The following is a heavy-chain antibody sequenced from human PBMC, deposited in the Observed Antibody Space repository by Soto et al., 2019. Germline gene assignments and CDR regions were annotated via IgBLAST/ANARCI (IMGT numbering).Heavy chain of an antibody. CDR3: ARDKILTGSIIGFDY. Sequence: LRLSCVASEITFSDSWMHWVRQAPGKGLEWVSSISSSSSYIYYADSVKGRFTISRDNAKNSLYLQMNSLRAEDTAVYYCARDKILTGSIIGFDYWGQGTLVTVSS. CDR1: EITFSDSW. CDR2: ISSSSSYI. J-gene: IGHJ4*02. D-gene: IGHD3-9*01. V-gene: IGHV3-21*01.